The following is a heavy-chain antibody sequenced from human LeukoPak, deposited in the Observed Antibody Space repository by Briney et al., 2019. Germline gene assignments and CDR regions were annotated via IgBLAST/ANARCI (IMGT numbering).Heavy chain of an antibody. J-gene: IGHJ6*02. D-gene: IGHD4-17*01. Sequence: GSSVKVSCKASGGTFSSSAISRVRQAPGQGLEWMGGIIPIFGTADYAQKFQGRATITADESTSTAYMEVSSLRSEDTAAYYCARGAVGYGDSYNYYNMDVWGQGTTVTVSS. CDR1: GGTFSSSA. V-gene: IGHV1-69*01. CDR3: ARGAVGYGDSYNYYNMDV. CDR2: IIPIFGTA.